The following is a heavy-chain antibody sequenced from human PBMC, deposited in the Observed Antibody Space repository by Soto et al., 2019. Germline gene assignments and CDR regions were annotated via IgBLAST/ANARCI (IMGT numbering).Heavy chain of an antibody. D-gene: IGHD2-2*01. Sequence: QVQLVQSGAEVKEPGSSVKVSCKASGGTFSSYSISWVRQAPGQGLEWMGRIIPVLGLPNYAQKFQGRVTITADKSTSSAYMELNSMRSKDTAVYYCARDRCGSTNRARGYCYCDLWGRGTMVTVPS. J-gene: IGHJ2*01. CDR2: IIPVLGLP. CDR1: GGTFSSYS. V-gene: IGHV1-69*08. CDR3: ARDRCGSTNRARGYCYCDL.